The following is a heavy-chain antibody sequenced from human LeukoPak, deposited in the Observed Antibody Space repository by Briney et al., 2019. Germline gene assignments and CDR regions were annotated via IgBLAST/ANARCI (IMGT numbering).Heavy chain of an antibody. CDR2: INPNSDGT. CDR3: ARAGLPYYDSSGYSPFLI. Sequence: ASVKVSCKASGYTFTCYYMHWVRQAPGQGLEWMGRINPNSDGTNYAQKFQGRVTMTRDTSISTAYMELSRLRSDDTAVYYCARAGLPYYDSSGYSPFLIWGQGTMVTVSS. CDR1: GYTFTCYY. J-gene: IGHJ3*02. V-gene: IGHV1-2*06. D-gene: IGHD3-22*01.